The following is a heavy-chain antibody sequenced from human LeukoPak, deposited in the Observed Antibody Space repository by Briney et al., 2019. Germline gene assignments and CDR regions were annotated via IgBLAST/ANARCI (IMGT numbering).Heavy chain of an antibody. Sequence: SETLSLTCTVSGGSISSGGYYWSWIRQHPGKGLEWIGYIYYSGSTYYNPSLKSRVTVSVDTSKNQFSLKLSSVTAADTAVYYCARSGDSSGYYPPSFYYFDYWGQGTLVTVSS. CDR1: GGSISSGGYY. CDR3: ARSGDSSGYYPPSFYYFDY. V-gene: IGHV4-31*03. D-gene: IGHD3-22*01. J-gene: IGHJ4*02. CDR2: IYYSGST.